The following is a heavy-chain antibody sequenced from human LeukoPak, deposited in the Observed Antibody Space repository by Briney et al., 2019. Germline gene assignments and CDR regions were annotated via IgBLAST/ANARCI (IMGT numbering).Heavy chain of an antibody. D-gene: IGHD2-21*02. CDR2: INHSGST. CDR1: GYSISNDYY. J-gene: IGHJ6*03. CDR3: ARALDIVVVTAGYMDV. Sequence: SETLSLTCVVSGYSISNDYYWGWIRQPPGKGLEWIGEINHSGSTNYNPSLKSRVTISVDTSKNQFSLKLSSVTAADTAVYYCARALDIVVVTAGYMDVWGKGTTVTVSS. V-gene: IGHV4-38-2*01.